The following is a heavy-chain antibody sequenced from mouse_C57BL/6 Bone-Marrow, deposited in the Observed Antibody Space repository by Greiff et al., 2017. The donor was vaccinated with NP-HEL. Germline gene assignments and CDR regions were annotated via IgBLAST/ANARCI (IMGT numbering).Heavy chain of an antibody. J-gene: IGHJ2*01. Sequence: EVQLQESGAELVRPGASVKLSCTASGFNIKDDYMHWVKQRPEQGLEWIGWIDPENGDTEYASKFQGKATITADTSSNTAYLQLSSLTSEDTAVYYCTTLQLRLLYFDYWGQGTTLTVSS. D-gene: IGHD3-2*02. CDR1: GFNIKDDY. CDR3: TTLQLRLLYFDY. V-gene: IGHV14-4*01. CDR2: IDPENGDT.